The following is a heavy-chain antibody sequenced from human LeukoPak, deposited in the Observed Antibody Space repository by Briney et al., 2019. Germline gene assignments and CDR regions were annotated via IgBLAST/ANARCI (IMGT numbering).Heavy chain of an antibody. D-gene: IGHD3-9*01. CDR1: GGSISSSSYY. CDR3: ASLVHYDILPGYNHFDY. V-gene: IGHV4-39*01. CDR2: IYYSGST. Sequence: SETLSLTCTVSGGSISSSSYYWGWIRQPPGKGLEWIGSIYYSGSTYYNPSLKSRVTISVDTSKNQFSLKLSSVTAADTAVYYCASLVHYDILPGYNHFDYWGQGTLVTVSS. J-gene: IGHJ4*02.